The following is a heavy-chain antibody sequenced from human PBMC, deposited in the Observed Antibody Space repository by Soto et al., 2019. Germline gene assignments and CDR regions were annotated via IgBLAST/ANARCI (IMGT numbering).Heavy chain of an antibody. V-gene: IGHV4-59*08. CDR2: IYYGGTT. CDR3: AHKGPDDSPLDY. J-gene: IGHJ4*02. CDR1: GGSFSPNY. D-gene: IGHD1-1*01. Sequence: SQTLSLTCTVSGGSFSPNYXSWIRQPPGKGLEWVGYIYYGGTTSYNPSLQSRVTISLETSKSQFSLRLTSVTAADTASYYCAHKGPDDSPLDYWGQGTLGTVSS.